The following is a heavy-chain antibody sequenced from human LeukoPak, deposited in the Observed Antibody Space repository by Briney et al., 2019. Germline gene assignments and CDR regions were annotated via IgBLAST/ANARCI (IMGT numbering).Heavy chain of an antibody. D-gene: IGHD4-17*01. CDR2: INHSGST. J-gene: IGHJ4*02. V-gene: IGHV4-34*01. CDR3: ARGNGDYVNY. CDR1: GGSFSGYY. Sequence: SETLSLTCAVYGGSFSGYYRSWIRQPPGKGLEWIGEINHSGSTNYNPSLKSRVTISVDTSKNQFSLKLSSVTAADTAVYYCARGNGDYVNYGGQGTLVTVSS.